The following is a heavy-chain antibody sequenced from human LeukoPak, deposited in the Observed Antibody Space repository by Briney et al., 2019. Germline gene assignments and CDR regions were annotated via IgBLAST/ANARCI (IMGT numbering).Heavy chain of an antibody. CDR3: AKDLIIAARRNYYYYYGMDV. Sequence: PGGSLRLSCAASGFTFSSYAMSWVRQAPGKGLEWVSAISGSGGSTYYADSVKGRFTIFRDNSKNTLYLQMNSLRAEDTAVYYCAKDLIIAARRNYYYYYGMDVWGQGTTVTVSS. J-gene: IGHJ6*02. V-gene: IGHV3-23*01. CDR2: ISGSGGST. D-gene: IGHD6-6*01. CDR1: GFTFSSYA.